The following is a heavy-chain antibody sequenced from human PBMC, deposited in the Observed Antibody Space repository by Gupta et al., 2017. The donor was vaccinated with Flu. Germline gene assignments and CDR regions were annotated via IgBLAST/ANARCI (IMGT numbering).Heavy chain of an antibody. D-gene: IGHD3-16*01. CDR1: GFPFSSYA. CDR3: AKFSSNNYAPMAIDP. J-gene: IGHJ5*02. V-gene: IGHV3-23*01. CDR2: LNGSGGRT. Sequence: GFPFSSYALTWVRQAPGKGLEWVASLNGSGGRTYHAETVKGRFTISRDNYKNTLYLQMNSLRVEDTATYYCAKFSSNNYAPMAIDPWGQGTLVTVSS.